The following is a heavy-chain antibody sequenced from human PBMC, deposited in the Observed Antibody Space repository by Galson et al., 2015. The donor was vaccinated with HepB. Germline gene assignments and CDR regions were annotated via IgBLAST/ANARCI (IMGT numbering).Heavy chain of an antibody. Sequence: SVKVSCKASGYTFTTYYIHWVRQAPGQGLEWMGIINPSGGSTSYAQKFQGRVTMTRDTSTSTVYMELSSLRSEDTAVYYCARSDRRAEYFQHWGQGTLVTVSS. V-gene: IGHV1-46*01. CDR1: GYTFTTYY. J-gene: IGHJ1*01. CDR2: INPSGGST. CDR3: ARSDRRAEYFQH.